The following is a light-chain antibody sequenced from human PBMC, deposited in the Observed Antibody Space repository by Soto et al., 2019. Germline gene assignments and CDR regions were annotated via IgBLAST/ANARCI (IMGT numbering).Light chain of an antibody. CDR3: QQYYNLPFT. CDR1: QDVSNY. CDR2: AAS. Sequence: DIPMTQSPSSLSASVGDRVTITCQASQDVSNYLSWYQQKPGKAPKLLIYAASNLETGVPLRFSGSGSGTHFTFTISSLQPEDIATYYCQQYYNLPFTFGGGSNVEIK. V-gene: IGKV1-33*01. J-gene: IGKJ4*01.